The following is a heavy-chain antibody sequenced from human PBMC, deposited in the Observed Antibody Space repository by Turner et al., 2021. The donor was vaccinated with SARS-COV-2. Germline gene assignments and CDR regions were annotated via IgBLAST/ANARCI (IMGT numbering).Heavy chain of an antibody. D-gene: IGHD6-19*01. Sequence: EVQLVESGGGLVQPGRSLRLSCAASGFTFDDYAMHWVRQAPGKGLEWVSGISWKSGSIGYADSVKGRFTISRDNAKNSLYLQMNSLRVEDTALYYCVKDLGYSSGGMDVWGQGTTVTVSS. J-gene: IGHJ6*02. CDR2: ISWKSGSI. V-gene: IGHV3-9*01. CDR3: VKDLGYSSGGMDV. CDR1: GFTFDDYA.